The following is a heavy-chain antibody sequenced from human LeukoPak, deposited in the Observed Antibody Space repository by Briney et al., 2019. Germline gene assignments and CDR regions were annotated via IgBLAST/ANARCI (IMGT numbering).Heavy chain of an antibody. CDR3: AKEYYYGSGTYYNVDY. CDR1: GFTFSNYA. CDR2: ISGSGGRT. J-gene: IGHJ4*02. D-gene: IGHD3-10*01. Sequence: GGSLRLSCAASGFTFSNYAMSWVRQAPGKGLEWVSAISGSGGRTYYADSVRGRFTLSRDNSKNTLYLQMNSLRAEDTAVYYCAKEYYYGSGTYYNVDYWGQGTLVTVSS. V-gene: IGHV3-23*01.